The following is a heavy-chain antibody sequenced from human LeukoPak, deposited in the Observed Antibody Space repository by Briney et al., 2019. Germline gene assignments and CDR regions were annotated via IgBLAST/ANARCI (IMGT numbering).Heavy chain of an antibody. J-gene: IGHJ4*02. CDR2: IYYSGST. CDR3: ARVTYDYVWGSYRWYYFDY. D-gene: IGHD3-16*02. Sequence: SETLSLTCTVSGGSISSYYWSWIRQPPGKGLEWIGYIYYSGSTNYNPSLKSRVTISVDTSKNQFSLKLSSVTAADTAVYYCARVTYDYVWGSYRWYYFDYWGQGTLVTVSS. V-gene: IGHV4-59*01. CDR1: GGSISSYY.